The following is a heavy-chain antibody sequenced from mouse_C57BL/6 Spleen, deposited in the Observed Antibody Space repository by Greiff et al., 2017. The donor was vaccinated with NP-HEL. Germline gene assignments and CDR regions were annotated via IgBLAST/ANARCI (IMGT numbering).Heavy chain of an antibody. CDR3: AGTGPPFAY. Sequence: QVQLKQSGAELVKPGASVKISCKASGYAFSSYWMHWVKQRPGKGLEWIGQIYPGDGDTNYNGKFKGKATLTADKSSSTAYMQLSSLTSEDSAVYCCAGTGPPFAYWGQGTLVTVSA. CDR2: IYPGDGDT. V-gene: IGHV1-80*01. J-gene: IGHJ3*01. D-gene: IGHD4-1*01. CDR1: GYAFSSYW.